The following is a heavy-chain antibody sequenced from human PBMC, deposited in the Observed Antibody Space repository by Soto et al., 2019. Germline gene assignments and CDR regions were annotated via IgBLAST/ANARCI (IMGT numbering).Heavy chain of an antibody. CDR1: GFTFSSYA. CDR2: ISGGSDIT. V-gene: IGHV3-23*01. CDR3: AKAIWATVGAIT. J-gene: IGHJ5*02. Sequence: EVQLLESGGGLVQPGGSLRLSCAASGFTFSSYAMSWVRQTPGNGLEWVSAISGGSDITYYADSVKGRFTISRDNSKNTLYLQMNSLRAEDTAVYYCAKAIWATVGAITWGQVTLVTVSS. D-gene: IGHD1-26*01.